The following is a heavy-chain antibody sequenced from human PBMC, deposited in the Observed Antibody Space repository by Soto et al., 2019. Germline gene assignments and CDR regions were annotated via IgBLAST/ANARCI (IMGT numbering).Heavy chain of an antibody. CDR2: INPNSGGT. CDR1: GYTFTGYY. CDR3: ARVLVSRASVVGYYYMDV. V-gene: IGHV1-2*04. J-gene: IGHJ6*03. Sequence: ASVKVSCKASGYTFTGYYMHWVRQAPGQGLEWMGWINPNSGGTNYAQKFQGWVTMTRDTSISTAYMELSRLRSDDTAVYYCARVLVSRASVVGYYYMDVWGKGTTVTVSS. D-gene: IGHD2-21*01.